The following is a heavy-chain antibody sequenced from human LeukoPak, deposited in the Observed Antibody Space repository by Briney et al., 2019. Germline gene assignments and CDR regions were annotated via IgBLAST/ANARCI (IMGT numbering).Heavy chain of an antibody. CDR3: ARAPSSYESGNGYPNLGWLDP. CDR2: VHRGRI. Sequence: WETLSLTCKVSGYPIGLDYYWVWIRQAPGRGQQWIGGVHRGRIQYKSALKSRVSISIDSSKNQFSLRMWPVTAADTAFYFCARAPSSYESGNGYPNLGWLDPWGQGALVTVSS. D-gene: IGHD5-24*01. CDR1: GYPIGLDYY. V-gene: IGHV4-38-2*02. J-gene: IGHJ5*02.